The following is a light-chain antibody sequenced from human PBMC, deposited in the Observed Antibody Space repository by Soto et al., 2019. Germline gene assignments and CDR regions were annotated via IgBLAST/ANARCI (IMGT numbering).Light chain of an antibody. CDR2: AAS. J-gene: IGKJ1*01. CDR3: IQDYGDSWT. Sequence: TQMTQSPLSLSASVGEKIIITCRASRDVGSDVSWYQQKPGQAPKLVIYAASNLYTGVPSRFSGRRSGTEFTLTIRSLQPEDFASYYCIQDYGDSWTFGQGTKVDIK. CDR1: RDVGSD. V-gene: IGKV1-6*01.